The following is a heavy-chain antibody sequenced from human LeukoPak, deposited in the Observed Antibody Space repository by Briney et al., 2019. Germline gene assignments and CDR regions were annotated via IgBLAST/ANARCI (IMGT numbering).Heavy chain of an antibody. Sequence: SETLSLTCTVSGGSISSYYWSWIRQPPGKGLEWIGYIYYSGSTNYNPSLKSRVTISVDTSKNQFSLKLSSVTAADTAVYYCARDNALATYCSGGSCCSGWFDPWGQGTLVTVSS. D-gene: IGHD2-15*01. CDR3: ARDNALATYCSGGSCCSGWFDP. CDR2: IYYSGST. CDR1: GGSISSYY. V-gene: IGHV4-59*01. J-gene: IGHJ5*02.